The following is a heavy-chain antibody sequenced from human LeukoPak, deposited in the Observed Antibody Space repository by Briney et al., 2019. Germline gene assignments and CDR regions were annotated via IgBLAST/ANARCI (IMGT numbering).Heavy chain of an antibody. D-gene: IGHD4-17*01. CDR2: IITIFGTA. V-gene: IGHV1-69*13. CDR1: GDTFSSYA. Sequence: GASVRVSCKASGDTFSSYAISWVRQAPGQGLEWMGGIITIFGTANYAQKLQGRVTITADESTSTAYKELSSLRSEDTAVYYCARDRLDYGDYETCLDVWGKGTTVTVSS. J-gene: IGHJ6*04. CDR3: ARDRLDYGDYETCLDV.